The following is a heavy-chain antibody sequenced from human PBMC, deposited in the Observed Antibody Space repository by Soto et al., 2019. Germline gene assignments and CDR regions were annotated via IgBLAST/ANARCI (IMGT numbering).Heavy chain of an antibody. CDR2: IYPGDSDT. J-gene: IGHJ5*02. D-gene: IGHD6-13*01. CDR1: GYSFTSYW. V-gene: IGHV5-51*01. CDR3: ARRVGRIAAAGGSGWFDP. Sequence: EVPLVQSGAEVKKPGESLKISCKGSGYSFTSYWIGWVRQMPGKGLEWMGIIYPGDSDTRYSPSFQGQVTISADKSISTADLQWSSLKASDTAMYYCARRVGRIAAAGGSGWFDPWGQGTLVTVSS.